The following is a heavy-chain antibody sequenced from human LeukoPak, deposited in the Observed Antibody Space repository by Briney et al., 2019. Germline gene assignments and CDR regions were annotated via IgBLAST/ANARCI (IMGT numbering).Heavy chain of an antibody. CDR2: ISAYNGNT. J-gene: IGHJ6*02. CDR1: GYTFTSYG. V-gene: IGHV1-18*01. Sequence: ASVKVSCKASGYTFTSYGVSWVRQAPGQGLEWMGWISAYNGNTNYAQKLQGRVTMTTDTSTSTAYMELRSLRSDDTAVYYCARVAVVVPAAIPYYYGMDVWGQGTTVTVSS. D-gene: IGHD2-2*01. CDR3: ARVAVVVPAAIPYYYGMDV.